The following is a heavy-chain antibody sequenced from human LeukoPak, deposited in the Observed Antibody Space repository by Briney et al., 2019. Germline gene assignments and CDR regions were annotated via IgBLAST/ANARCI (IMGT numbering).Heavy chain of an antibody. V-gene: IGHV4-59*08. Sequence: PSETVSLTCTVSGGSISRYYWSWIRQPPGKGLEWVGYIYYSGSTYYNPSLNSRVAISVDTSKNQFSLKLSSVTAADTAVYYCARRSNNAFDIWGQGTMVTVSS. CDR2: IYYSGST. CDR3: ARRSNNAFDI. J-gene: IGHJ3*02. CDR1: GGSISRYY.